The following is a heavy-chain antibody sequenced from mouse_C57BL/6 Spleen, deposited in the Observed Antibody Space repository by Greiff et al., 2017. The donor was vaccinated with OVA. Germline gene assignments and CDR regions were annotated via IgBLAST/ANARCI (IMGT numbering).Heavy chain of an antibody. D-gene: IGHD2-4*01. CDR3: EGGDDYDYDGGYYDMDY. CDR2: LLPGSGST. V-gene: IGHV1-9*01. J-gene: IGHJ4*01. Sequence: VQLVESGAELMKPGASVKLSCKASGYTFTGYWIEWVKQRPGHGLEWIGELLPGSGSTNYNEKFKGKATFTADTSSNTAYMQLSSLTTEDSAIYYCEGGDDYDYDGGYYDMDYWGQGTTVTVSS. CDR1: GYTFTGYW.